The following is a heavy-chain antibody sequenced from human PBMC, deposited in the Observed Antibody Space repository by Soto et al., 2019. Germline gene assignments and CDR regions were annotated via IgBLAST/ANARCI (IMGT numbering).Heavy chain of an antibody. Sequence: QLQLQESGPGLVKPSETLSLTCTVSGGSISSSSYYRGWIRQPPGKGLEWIGSIYYSGSTFYSPSLRSRVTISGDTTKNQFPLRVSSGTAADAAVYYCAREYSSAPDYWGQGTLVTVSS. D-gene: IGHD6-25*01. CDR3: AREYSSAPDY. J-gene: IGHJ4*02. CDR2: IYYSGST. V-gene: IGHV4-39*02. CDR1: GGSISSSSYY.